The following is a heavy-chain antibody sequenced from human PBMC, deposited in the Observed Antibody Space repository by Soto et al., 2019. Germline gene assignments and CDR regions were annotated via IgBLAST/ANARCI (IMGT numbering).Heavy chain of an antibody. J-gene: IGHJ6*02. CDR2: IDPSDSYT. CDR3: ATNGNWNNWNYYYDGRDV. V-gene: IGHV5-10-1*01. D-gene: IGHD1-1*01. CDR1: GYSFTSYW. Sequence: GESLTISCKGSGYSFTSYWISWVRQMPGKGLEWMGRIDPSDSYTNYSPSFQGHVTISADKSISTAYLQWSSLKASDTAMYYCATNGNWNNWNYYYDGRDVWGQGNTVTASS.